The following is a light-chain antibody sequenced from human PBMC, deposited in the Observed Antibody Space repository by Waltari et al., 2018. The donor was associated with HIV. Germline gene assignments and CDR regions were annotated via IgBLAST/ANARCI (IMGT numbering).Light chain of an antibody. J-gene: IGLJ2*01. V-gene: IGLV2-8*01. Sequence: QSALTQPPSASGSPGQSVTIACTGTSSDVGGYDYVSWYQQHPGKAPNLMLYEVSKRPSGVPVRFCGSKSGNTASLTVSGSQAEDEADYYCSSFAGTNNVVFGGGTKLTVL. CDR3: SSFAGTNNVV. CDR2: EVS. CDR1: SSDVGGYDY.